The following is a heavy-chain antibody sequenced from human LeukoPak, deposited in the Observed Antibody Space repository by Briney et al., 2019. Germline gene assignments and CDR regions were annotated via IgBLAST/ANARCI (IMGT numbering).Heavy chain of an antibody. Sequence: GGSLTLTCAASGFTFSSYYMHWVRQAPGKGLEWVAFIRYDGSNKYYADSVKGRFTISRDNSKNTLYLQMNSVRAEDTAVYYCESRRPGSYYDYWGQGTLVTVSS. D-gene: IGHD1-26*01. CDR3: ESRRPGSYYDY. J-gene: IGHJ4*02. CDR2: IRYDGSNK. CDR1: GFTFSSYY. V-gene: IGHV3-30*02.